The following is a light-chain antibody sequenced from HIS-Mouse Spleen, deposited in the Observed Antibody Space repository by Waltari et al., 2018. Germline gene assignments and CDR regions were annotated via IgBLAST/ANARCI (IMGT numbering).Light chain of an antibody. CDR1: ALPKQY. CDR3: QSADSSGTYVV. J-gene: IGLJ2*01. Sequence: SYELTQPPSVSVSPGQPARITFSGDALPKQYAYWYQQKPGQAPVLVIYKDSERPSGIPERFSGSSSGTTVTLTISGVQAEDEADYYCQSADSSGTYVVFGGGTKLTVL. V-gene: IGLV3-25*03. CDR2: KDS.